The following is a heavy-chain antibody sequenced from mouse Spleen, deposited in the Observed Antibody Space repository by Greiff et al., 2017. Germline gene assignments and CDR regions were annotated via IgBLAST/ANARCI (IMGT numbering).Heavy chain of an antibody. CDR2: INPSTGGT. V-gene: IGHV1-42*01. J-gene: IGHJ2*01. CDR1: GYSFTGYY. Sequence: DVQLQESGPELVKPGASVKISCKASGYSFTGYYMNWVKQSPEKSLEWIGEINPSTGGTTYNQKFKAKATLTVGKSSSTAYMQLKSLTSEDSAVYYCASYYYFDYWGQGTTLTVSS. CDR3: ASYYYFDY.